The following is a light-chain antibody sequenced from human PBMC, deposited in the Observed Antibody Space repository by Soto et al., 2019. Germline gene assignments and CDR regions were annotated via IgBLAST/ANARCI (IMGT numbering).Light chain of an antibody. CDR2: SAS. CDR1: QDIRNA. CDR3: LQHNSHPYS. V-gene: IGKV1-17*01. Sequence: DIQMTQSPSSLSASVGDRVTITCRASQDIRNALAWYQKKPGRAPERLMYSASTLQSGVPSRFSGSGSGTEFTLAITGLQPGDFATYYCLQHNSHPYSFGQGTRLE. J-gene: IGKJ2*03.